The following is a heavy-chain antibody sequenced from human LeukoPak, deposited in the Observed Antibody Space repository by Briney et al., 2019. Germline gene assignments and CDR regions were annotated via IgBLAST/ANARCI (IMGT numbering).Heavy chain of an antibody. CDR3: ARDFVDGGMYGSGSPYYYYGMDV. CDR1: GYTFTSYG. CDR2: ISAYNGNT. Sequence: ASVKVSCKASGYTFTSYGISWVRQAPGQGLEWMGWISAYNGNTNYAQKLQGRVTMTTDTSTSTAYMELRSLRSDDTAVYYCARDFVDGGMYGSGSPYYYYGMDVWGQGTTVTVSS. V-gene: IGHV1-18*01. J-gene: IGHJ6*02. D-gene: IGHD3-10*01.